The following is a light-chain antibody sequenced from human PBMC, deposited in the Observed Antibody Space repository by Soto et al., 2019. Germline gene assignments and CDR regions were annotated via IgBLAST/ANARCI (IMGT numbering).Light chain of an antibody. CDR1: QSVSSGY. Sequence: EIVLTQSPGTLSLSPGDGATLSCRASQSVSSGYLAWYQQKPGQAPRLLIYGASRRAGGIPDRFSGSGSGTDFTLSISRLEPEDFAVYYCQQYDTSPPLTFGGGTKVEIK. CDR2: GAS. V-gene: IGKV3-20*01. J-gene: IGKJ4*01. CDR3: QQYDTSPPLT.